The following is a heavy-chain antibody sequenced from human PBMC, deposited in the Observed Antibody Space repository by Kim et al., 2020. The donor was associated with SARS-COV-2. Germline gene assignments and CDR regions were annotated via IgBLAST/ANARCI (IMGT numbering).Heavy chain of an antibody. CDR3: RDQHLNRRARVARVNY. Sequence: SETLSLTCAVSGAPISSYNYHWAWIRQPPGKGLEWIASISFTGTTYYNPSLKGRATISADMSQSQLSLRLTPGTAAETAYYYWRDQHLNRRARVARVNY. V-gene: IGHV4-39*01. CDR1: GAPISSYNYH. CDR2: ISFTGTT. J-gene: IGHJ4*01. D-gene: IGHD3-3*02.